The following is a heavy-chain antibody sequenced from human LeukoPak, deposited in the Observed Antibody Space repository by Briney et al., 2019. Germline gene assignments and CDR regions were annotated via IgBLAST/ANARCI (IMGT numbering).Heavy chain of an antibody. Sequence: SETLSLTCTVSGGSISSSTYYWGWIRQSPGRGLEWIVTISYSGFTNYNPSLKSRVTISVDTSKNQFSLKLSSVTAADTAVYYCARHEGAGRSNPFDIWGQGTMVTASS. CDR3: ARHEGAGRSNPFDI. CDR2: ISYSGFT. V-gene: IGHV4-39*01. D-gene: IGHD4/OR15-4a*01. CDR1: GGSISSSTYY. J-gene: IGHJ3*02.